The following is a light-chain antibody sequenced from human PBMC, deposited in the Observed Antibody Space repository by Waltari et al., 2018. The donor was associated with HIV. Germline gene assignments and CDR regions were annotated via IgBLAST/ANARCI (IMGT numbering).Light chain of an antibody. V-gene: IGLV1-47*01. CDR1: SSNIGSNY. CDR3: ATRDGSLKV. J-gene: IGLJ3*02. Sequence: QSVLTQPPSASGTPGQGVTISCVGDSSNIGSNYVYWYQQLPGTAPKVLIYRNNQRPSGVPDRFSGSKSGASASLTIRGLRSADEAVYFCATRDGSLKVFGGGTKLTVL. CDR2: RNN.